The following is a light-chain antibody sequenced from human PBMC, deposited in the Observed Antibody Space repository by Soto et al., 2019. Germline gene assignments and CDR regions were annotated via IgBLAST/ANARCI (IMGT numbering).Light chain of an antibody. Sequence: QSVLTQPPSASGTPGQRVTISCSGSRSNIGSNTVNWYQQLPGSASKLLIYSNNQRPSGVPDRFSGSKSGTSASLAISGLQSEDEADYYCAAWDDSLNGFYVFGTGTKVTVL. CDR3: AAWDDSLNGFYV. CDR2: SNN. V-gene: IGLV1-44*01. CDR1: RSNIGSNT. J-gene: IGLJ1*01.